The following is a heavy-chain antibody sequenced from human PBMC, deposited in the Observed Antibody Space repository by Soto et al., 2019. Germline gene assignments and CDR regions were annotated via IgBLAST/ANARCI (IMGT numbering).Heavy chain of an antibody. CDR2: ISSSSSTI. CDR1: GFTFSSYS. J-gene: IGHJ5*02. V-gene: IGHV3-48*02. CDR3: ARGRSDIVVVPAAISLRGWFDP. Sequence: GGSRRLSCAASGFTFSSYSMNWVRQAPGKGLEWVSYISSSSSTIYYADSVKGRFTISRDNAKNSLYLQMNGLRDEDTAVYYCARGRSDIVVVPAAISLRGWFDPWGQGILVTVSS. D-gene: IGHD2-2*01.